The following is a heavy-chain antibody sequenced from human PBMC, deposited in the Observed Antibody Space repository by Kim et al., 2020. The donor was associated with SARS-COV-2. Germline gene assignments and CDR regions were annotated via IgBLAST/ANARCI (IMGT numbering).Heavy chain of an antibody. CDR3: AKASEYQLLFVSY. J-gene: IGHJ4*02. CDR2: ISYDGSNK. V-gene: IGHV3-30*18. D-gene: IGHD2-2*01. CDR1: GFTFSSYG. Sequence: GGSLRLSCAASGFTFSSYGMHWVRQAPGKGLEWVAVISYDGSNKYYADSVKGRFTISRDNSKNTLYLQMNSLRAEDTAVYYCAKASEYQLLFVSYWGQGTLVTVSS.